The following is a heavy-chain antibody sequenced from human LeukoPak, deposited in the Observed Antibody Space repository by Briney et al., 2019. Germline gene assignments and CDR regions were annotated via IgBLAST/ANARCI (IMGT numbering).Heavy chain of an antibody. CDR1: GGSISSSSYY. CDR3: ARGVVVAATYYFDY. J-gene: IGHJ4*02. Sequence: SETLSLTCTVSGGSISSSSYYWGWIRQPPGKGLEWIGSIYYSGSTYYNPSLKSRVTISVDTSKNQFPLKLSSVTAADTAVYYCARGVVVAATYYFDYWGQGTLVTVSS. CDR2: IYYSGST. D-gene: IGHD2-15*01. V-gene: IGHV4-39*06.